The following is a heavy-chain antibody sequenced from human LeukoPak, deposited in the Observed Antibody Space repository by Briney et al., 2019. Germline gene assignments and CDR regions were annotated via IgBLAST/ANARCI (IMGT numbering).Heavy chain of an antibody. CDR1: GYSISSGYY. D-gene: IGHD3-16*02. Sequence: SETLSLTCTVSGYSISSGYYWGWIRQPPGKGLEWIGSIYHSGSTNYNPSLKSRVTMSVDTSKNQFSLKLSSVTAADTAVYYCARDSYRRAAYYFDYWGQGTLVTVSS. J-gene: IGHJ4*02. CDR3: ARDSYRRAAYYFDY. V-gene: IGHV4-38-2*02. CDR2: IYHSGST.